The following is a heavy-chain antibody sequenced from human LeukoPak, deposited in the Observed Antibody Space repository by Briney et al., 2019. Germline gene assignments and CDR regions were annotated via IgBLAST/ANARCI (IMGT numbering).Heavy chain of an antibody. J-gene: IGHJ4*02. Sequence: SETLSLTCTVSGGSISSYYWSWIRQPPGKGLEWIGYIYYSGSTNYIPSLKSRVTISVDTSKNQFSLKLSSVTAADTAVYYCARHGPGYSSSWYDYWGQGTLVTVSS. CDR2: IYYSGST. V-gene: IGHV4-59*08. D-gene: IGHD6-13*01. CDR3: ARHGPGYSSSWYDY. CDR1: GGSISSYY.